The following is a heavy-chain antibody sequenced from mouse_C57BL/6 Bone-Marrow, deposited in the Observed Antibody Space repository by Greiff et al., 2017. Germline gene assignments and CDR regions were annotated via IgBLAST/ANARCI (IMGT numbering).Heavy chain of an antibody. J-gene: IGHJ1*03. CDR3: ARKDYYGSSWYFDV. V-gene: IGHV2-2*01. D-gene: IGHD1-1*01. CDR2: IWSGGST. CDR1: GFSLTSYG. Sequence: VQLQQSGPGLVQPSQSLSITCTVSGFSLTSYGVHWVRQSPGKGLEWLGVIWSGGSTDDNAAFISRLSISKDNTKSQVFFKMNSRQADDTAIYYSARKDYYGSSWYFDVWGTGTTVTVSS.